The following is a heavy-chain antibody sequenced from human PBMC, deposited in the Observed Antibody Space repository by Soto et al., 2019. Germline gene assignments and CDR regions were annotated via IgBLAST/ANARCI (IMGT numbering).Heavy chain of an antibody. CDR3: VKGEYYNDSSGYYPFDY. D-gene: IGHD3-22*01. CDR1: GFTFSSYA. CDR2: ISTNGGST. Sequence: GGSLRLSCSASGFTFSSYAMHWVRQAPGKGLEYVSSISTNGGSTHYADSVKGRFTISRDNSKNTQYLQMSSLRADDTAVYYCVKGEYYNDSSGYYPFDYWGQGTLVTVSS. V-gene: IGHV3-64D*06. J-gene: IGHJ4*02.